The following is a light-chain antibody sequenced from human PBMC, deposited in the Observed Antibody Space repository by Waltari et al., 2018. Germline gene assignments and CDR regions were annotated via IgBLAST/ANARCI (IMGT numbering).Light chain of an antibody. CDR1: ESVSRA. CDR3: QHYLRLPVT. CDR2: GAS. V-gene: IGKV3-20*01. Sequence: EIVLTQSPGTLSLSVGERATVSCRASESVSRALAWYQQKPGQAPRLLIYGASTRATGIPDRFGGSGSGTDFSLTISRLEPDDFAVYYCQHYLRLPVTFGQGTTVEI. J-gene: IGKJ1*01.